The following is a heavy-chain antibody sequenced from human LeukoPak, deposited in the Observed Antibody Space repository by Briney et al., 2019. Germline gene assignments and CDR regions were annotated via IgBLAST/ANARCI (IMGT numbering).Heavy chain of an antibody. CDR1: GGTFSSYA. D-gene: IGHD3-22*01. CDR3: AIDLEDYYDSSGYYSGY. J-gene: IGHJ4*02. CDR2: IIPIFGTA. V-gene: IGHV1-69*13. Sequence: SVKVSCKASGGTFSSYAISWVRQAPGQGLEWMGGIIPIFGTANYAQKFQGRVTTTADESTSTAYMELSSLGSEDTAVYYCAIDLEDYYDSSGYYSGYWGQGTLVTVSS.